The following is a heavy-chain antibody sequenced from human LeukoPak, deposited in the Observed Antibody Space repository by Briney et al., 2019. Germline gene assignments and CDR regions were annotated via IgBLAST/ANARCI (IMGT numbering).Heavy chain of an antibody. CDR2: IIPIFGTA. D-gene: IGHD3-22*01. V-gene: IGHV1-69*13. CDR1: GGTFSSYA. Sequence: ASVKVSCKASGGTFSSYAISWVRQAPGQGLEWMGGIIPIFGTANYAQKFQGRVTITADESTSTAYMELSSLRSEDMAVYYCARSYYYDSSGYYSIDYWGQGALVTVSS. J-gene: IGHJ4*02. CDR3: ARSYYYDSSGYYSIDY.